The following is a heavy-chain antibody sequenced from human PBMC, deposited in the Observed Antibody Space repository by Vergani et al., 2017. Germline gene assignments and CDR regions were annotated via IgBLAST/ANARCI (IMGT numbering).Heavy chain of an antibody. D-gene: IGHD3-10*01. Sequence: EVQLLESGGGLVQPGGSLRLSCAASGFTFSSYAMSWVRQAPGKGLEWVSAISGSGGSTYYADSVKGRFTISRDNSKNTLYLQMNSLRAEDTAVYYCAKEGVYYYGSGSYRSSGHFDYWGQGTLVTVSS. J-gene: IGHJ4*02. V-gene: IGHV3-23*01. CDR3: AKEGVYYYGSGSYRSSGHFDY. CDR1: GFTFSSYA. CDR2: ISGSGGST.